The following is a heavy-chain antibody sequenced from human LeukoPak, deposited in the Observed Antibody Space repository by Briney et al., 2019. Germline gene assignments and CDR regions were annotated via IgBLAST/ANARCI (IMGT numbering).Heavy chain of an antibody. CDR1: RFTFSNYA. Sequence: PGGSLRLSCAASRFTFSNYAMHWVRQTPGKGLEWVAVISDDGTNKYYADSVKGRFTISRDNSKNTLYLQMNSLRADDTAVYYCARGSVDYDILAAYFDYWGQGTLVTVSS. CDR3: ARGSVDYDILAAYFDY. D-gene: IGHD3-9*01. J-gene: IGHJ4*02. V-gene: IGHV3-30-3*01. CDR2: ISDDGTNK.